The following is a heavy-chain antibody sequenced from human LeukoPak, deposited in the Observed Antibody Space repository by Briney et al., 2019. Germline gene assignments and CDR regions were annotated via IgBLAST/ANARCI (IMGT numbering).Heavy chain of an antibody. CDR2: ISWNSGSI. Sequence: GRSLRLSCAASGFTFDDYAMHWVRQAPGKGLEWVSGISWNSGSIGYADSVKGRFTISRDNAKNSLYLQMNSLRAEDTAVYYCARDNSVRDEAWWFYPWGQGTLVTVSS. D-gene: IGHD5-24*01. CDR1: GFTFDDYA. J-gene: IGHJ5*02. CDR3: ARDNSVRDEAWWFYP. V-gene: IGHV3-9*01.